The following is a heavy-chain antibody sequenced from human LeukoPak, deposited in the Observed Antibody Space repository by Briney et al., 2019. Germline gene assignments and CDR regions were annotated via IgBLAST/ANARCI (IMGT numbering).Heavy chain of an antibody. D-gene: IGHD1-26*01. Sequence: GGSLRLSCAASGFTFSSYAMHWVRQAPGKGLEWVSRINEDGSTTNYADSVKGRSTIFRDNAKNTLYLQMNSLRAEDTAVYYCVRDLGGRSGHWGQGTLVTVSS. J-gene: IGHJ4*02. CDR1: GFTFSSYA. V-gene: IGHV3-74*01. CDR2: INEDGSTT. CDR3: VRDLGGRSGH.